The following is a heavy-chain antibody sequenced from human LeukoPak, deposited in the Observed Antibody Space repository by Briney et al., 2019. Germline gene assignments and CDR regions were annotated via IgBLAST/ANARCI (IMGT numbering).Heavy chain of an antibody. Sequence: SETLSLTCAVYGGSFSGYYWSWLRQPPGKGLEWIGEINHSGSTNYNPSLKSRVTISVDTSKNQFSLKLSSVTAADTAVYYCASRRVQLWLYYWGQGTLVTVSS. CDR1: GGSFSGYY. D-gene: IGHD5-18*01. J-gene: IGHJ4*02. CDR2: INHSGST. V-gene: IGHV4-34*01. CDR3: ASRRVQLWLYY.